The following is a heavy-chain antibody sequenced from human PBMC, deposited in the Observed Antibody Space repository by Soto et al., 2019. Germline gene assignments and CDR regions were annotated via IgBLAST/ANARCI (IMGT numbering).Heavy chain of an antibody. V-gene: IGHV4-39*01. CDR2: SYYSGST. J-gene: IGHJ6*02. CDR1: GGSISSSSYY. Sequence: QLQLQESGPGLVKPSETLSLTCTVSGGSISSSSYYWGWIRQPPGKGPAWIGSSYYSGSTYYNPSLKSRVTISADTSKNQFSLKLGSVTAAETAVYYGGTSVDRYYYYGMDVWGQGTPVNVSS. CDR3: GTSVDRYYYYGMDV. D-gene: IGHD1-7*01.